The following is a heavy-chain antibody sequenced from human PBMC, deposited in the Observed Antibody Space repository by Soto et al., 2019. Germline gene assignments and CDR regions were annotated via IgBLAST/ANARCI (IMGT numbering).Heavy chain of an antibody. CDR3: ARGARLGYCSGGSCYSVFDY. Sequence: ASVKVSCKASGGTFSSYAISWVRQAPGQGLEWMGGIIPIFGTANYAQKFQGRVTITADESTSTAYMELSSLRSEDTAVYYCARGARLGYCSGGSCYSVFDYWGQGTLVTVSS. CDR2: IIPIFGTA. J-gene: IGHJ4*02. D-gene: IGHD2-15*01. V-gene: IGHV1-69*13. CDR1: GGTFSSYA.